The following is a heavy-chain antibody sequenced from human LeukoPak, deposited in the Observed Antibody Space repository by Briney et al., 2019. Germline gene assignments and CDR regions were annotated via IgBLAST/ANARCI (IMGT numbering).Heavy chain of an antibody. J-gene: IGHJ4*02. CDR3: ETDKRDAFDY. V-gene: IGHV3-48*02. Sequence: GGSLRLSCATSGFSFTDYPMNWVRQAPGKGLEWISNIRTTAEGAKYAYYADPVKGRVTISRDDGKNTLYLHMNSLRDDDTVFYHAETDKRDAFDYWGQGILVTVSS. CDR2: IRTTAEGAKYA. D-gene: IGHD5-24*01. CDR1: GFSFTDYP.